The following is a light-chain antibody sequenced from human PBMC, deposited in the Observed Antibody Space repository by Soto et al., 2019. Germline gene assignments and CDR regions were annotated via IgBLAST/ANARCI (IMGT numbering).Light chain of an antibody. CDR1: QAIIND. Sequence: DIQMTQSPSSLSASLGARVTITCRASQAIINDLGWYQQNPGKAPKRLIYAASSLDSEVPLRFSGSGSGTEFALTISSLQPEDFATYYCLQHNTYPWTFGQGTKVDI. CDR3: LQHNTYPWT. J-gene: IGKJ1*01. V-gene: IGKV1-17*01. CDR2: AAS.